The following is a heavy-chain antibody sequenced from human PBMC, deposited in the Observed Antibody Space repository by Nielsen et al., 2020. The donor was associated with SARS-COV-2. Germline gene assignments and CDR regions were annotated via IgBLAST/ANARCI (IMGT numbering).Heavy chain of an antibody. CDR3: ATQADGYKSPYDY. CDR2: INSDGGST. J-gene: IGHJ4*02. V-gene: IGHV3-74*03. D-gene: IGHD3-10*01. Sequence: GESLKISCAASGFTFSTYWMHWVRQVPGKGLVWVSGINSDGGSTKYVDSVKGRFTISRDNSKNTLYLQINSLRADDTAVYYCATQADGYKSPYDYWGQGTLVTVSS. CDR1: GFTFSTYW.